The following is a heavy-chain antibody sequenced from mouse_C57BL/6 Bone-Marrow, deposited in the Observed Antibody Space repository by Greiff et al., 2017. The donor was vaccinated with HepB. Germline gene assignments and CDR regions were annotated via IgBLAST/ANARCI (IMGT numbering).Heavy chain of an antibody. V-gene: IGHV10-1*01. Sequence: EVKLMESGGGLVQPKGSLKLSCAASGFSFNTYAMNWVRQAPGKGLEWVARIRSKSNNYATYYADSVKDRFTISRDDSESMLYLQMNNLKTEDTAMYYCVRQDTDYFDYWGQGTTLTVSS. CDR2: IRSKSNNYAT. D-gene: IGHD5-1-1*01. J-gene: IGHJ2*01. CDR1: GFSFNTYA. CDR3: VRQDTDYFDY.